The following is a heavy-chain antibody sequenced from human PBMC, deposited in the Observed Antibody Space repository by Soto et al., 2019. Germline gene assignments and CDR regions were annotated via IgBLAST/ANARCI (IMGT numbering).Heavy chain of an antibody. V-gene: IGHV4-39*01. CDR1: GGSISSSSYY. Sequence: SETLSLTCTVSGGSISSSSYYWGWIRQPPGKGLEWIGSIYYSGSTYYNPSLKSRVTTSVDTSKNQFSLKLSSVTAADTAVYYCARSLGGYGGYYFDYWGQGTLVTVSS. D-gene: IGHD5-12*01. CDR3: ARSLGGYGGYYFDY. CDR2: IYYSGST. J-gene: IGHJ4*02.